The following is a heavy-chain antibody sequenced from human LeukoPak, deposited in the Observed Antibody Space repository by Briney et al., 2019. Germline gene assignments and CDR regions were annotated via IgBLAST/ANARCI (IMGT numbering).Heavy chain of an antibody. V-gene: IGHV3-23*01. Sequence: GGSLRLSCAASGFTFSTYAMSWVRQAPGKGLEWVSALSGSGGSSYYADSVRGRFTISRDNSKKKLYLQMNSLRAEDTAVYYCAKDHSLCSGGSCYSVDYWGQGTLVTVSS. D-gene: IGHD2-15*01. CDR3: AKDHSLCSGGSCYSVDY. CDR1: GFTFSTYA. J-gene: IGHJ4*02. CDR2: LSGSGGSS.